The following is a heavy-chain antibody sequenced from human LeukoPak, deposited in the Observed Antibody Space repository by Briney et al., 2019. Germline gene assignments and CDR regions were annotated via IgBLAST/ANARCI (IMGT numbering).Heavy chain of an antibody. Sequence: SVKVSCKASGYTFTSYGISWVRQAPGQGLEWMGGIIPIFGTANYAQKFQGRVTITADESTSTAYMELSSLRSEDTAVYYCARPSRYCSSTSCLYFDYWGQGTLVTVSS. CDR1: GYTFTSYG. D-gene: IGHD2-2*01. CDR3: ARPSRYCSSTSCLYFDY. J-gene: IGHJ4*02. CDR2: IIPIFGTA. V-gene: IGHV1-69*13.